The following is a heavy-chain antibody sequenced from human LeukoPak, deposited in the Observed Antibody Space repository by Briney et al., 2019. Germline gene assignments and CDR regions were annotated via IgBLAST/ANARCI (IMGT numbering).Heavy chain of an antibody. V-gene: IGHV3-7*01. CDR1: GLTLSSYW. J-gene: IGHJ4*02. D-gene: IGHD6-19*01. Sequence: GGSLRRSCAASGLTLSSYWSSWVRQAPGKGLEWVANIKQDGSEKYYVDSVKGRFTISRDNAKNSLYLQMNSLRPEDTAVYYCARILAVAGPTDYFDYWGEGTLVTVSS. CDR3: ARILAVAGPTDYFDY. CDR2: IKQDGSEK.